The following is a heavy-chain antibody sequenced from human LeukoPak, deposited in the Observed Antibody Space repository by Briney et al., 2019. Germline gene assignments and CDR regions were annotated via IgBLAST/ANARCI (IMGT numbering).Heavy chain of an antibody. D-gene: IGHD3-3*01. CDR3: TTRSGDFWSGFVN. CDR1: GNSLSELS. J-gene: IGHJ4*02. CDR2: FDPEEAKM. V-gene: IGHV1-24*01. Sequence: ASVKVSCKVSGNSLSELSIQWVRQAPGKGLECMGGFDPEEAKMVYAQNFQGRVTMTEDTSTQTAHMELSGLTSDDTAAYYCTTRSGDFWSGFVNWGQGSLVTVSS.